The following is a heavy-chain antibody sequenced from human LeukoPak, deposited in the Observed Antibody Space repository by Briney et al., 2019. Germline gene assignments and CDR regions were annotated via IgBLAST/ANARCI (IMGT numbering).Heavy chain of an antibody. D-gene: IGHD5-24*01. J-gene: IGHJ3*02. CDR1: GFTFSSYS. CDR3: AKDLSRDGYYTSFDI. V-gene: IGHV3-21*01. Sequence: GGSLTLSCAASGFTFSSYSMNWLRQAPGKGLEWVSSISSSSSYIYYADSVKGRFTISRDNAKNSLYLQMNSLRAEDTAVYYCAKDLSRDGYYTSFDIWGQGTMVTVSS. CDR2: ISSSSSYI.